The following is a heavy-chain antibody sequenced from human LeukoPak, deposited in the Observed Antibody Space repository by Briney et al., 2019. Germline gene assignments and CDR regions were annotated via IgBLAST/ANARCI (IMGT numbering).Heavy chain of an antibody. CDR3: ARDPATRGTLYFDY. CDR2: ISSSSSYL. CDR1: GGSISNSNW. V-gene: IGHV3-21*01. D-gene: IGHD3-16*01. Sequence: ETLSFTCAASGGSISNSNWWSWVRQPPGKGLEWVSSISSSSSYLDYADSVKGRFTISRDNAKNSLHLQMHRPRGDDTSLYYGARDPATRGTLYFDYWGQGTLVTVSS. J-gene: IGHJ4*02.